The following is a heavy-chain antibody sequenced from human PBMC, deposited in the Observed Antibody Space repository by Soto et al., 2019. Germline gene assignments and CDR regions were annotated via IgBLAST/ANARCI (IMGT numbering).Heavy chain of an antibody. CDR3: ATGLMTYFFCCMDV. J-gene: IGHJ6*03. D-gene: IGHD2-21*02. V-gene: IGHV1-3*01. CDR2: INAGNGHT. CDR1: GYTFNGYA. Sequence: ASVKVSCKASGYTFNGYAMHWVRQAPGQRLEWMGWINAGNGHTKYSQKFQGRVTITRHTSASTSYMELSSLRSEDTAVYYWATGLMTYFFCCMDVWGKVTTVTVCS.